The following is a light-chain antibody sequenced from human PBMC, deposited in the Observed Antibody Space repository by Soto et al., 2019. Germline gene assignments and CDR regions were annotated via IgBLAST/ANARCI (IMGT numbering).Light chain of an antibody. V-gene: IGKV1-39*01. CDR3: RQSYSTIT. J-gene: IGKJ5*01. CDR1: QSIGSY. Sequence: DIQMTQSPSSLSASVGDSVTITCRASQSIGSYLNWYQKNPGKAPKLLIYAASSLQSGVTSRFSASGYGTDFTLNISSLQPEDFATYYCRQSYSTITFGQGTRLEI. CDR2: AAS.